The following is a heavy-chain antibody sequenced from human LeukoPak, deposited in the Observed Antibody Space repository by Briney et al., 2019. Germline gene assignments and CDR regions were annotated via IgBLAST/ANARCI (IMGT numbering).Heavy chain of an antibody. V-gene: IGHV1-69*04. D-gene: IGHD1-26*01. J-gene: IGHJ3*02. CDR1: GGTFSSYA. Sequence: GASVKVSCKASGGTFSSYAISWVRQAPGQGLERMGRIIPILGIANYAQKFQGRVTITADKSTSTAYMELSSLRSEDTAAYYCARDPAPWVGATSERGAFDIWGQGTMVTVSS. CDR3: ARDPAPWVGATSERGAFDI. CDR2: IIPILGIA.